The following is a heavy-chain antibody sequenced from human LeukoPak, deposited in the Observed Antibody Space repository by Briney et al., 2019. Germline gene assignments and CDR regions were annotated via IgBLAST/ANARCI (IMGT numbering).Heavy chain of an antibody. Sequence: PSETLSLTCTVSGGSISSSSCYWGWIRQPPGKGLEWIGSIYYSGSTYYNPSLKSRVTISVDTSKNRFSLKLSSVTAADTAVYYCARQSSGDSSFDYWGQGALVTVSS. CDR1: GGSISSSSCY. J-gene: IGHJ4*02. CDR2: IYYSGST. V-gene: IGHV4-39*01. CDR3: ARQSSGDSSFDY. D-gene: IGHD6-13*01.